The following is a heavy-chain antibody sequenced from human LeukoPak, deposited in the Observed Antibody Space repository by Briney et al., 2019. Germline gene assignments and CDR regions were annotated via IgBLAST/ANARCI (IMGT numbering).Heavy chain of an antibody. CDR3: ATSGDYYYGMDV. CDR2: ISSSSSAI. V-gene: IGHV3-48*01. CDR1: GFTFSSYS. Sequence: GGSLRLSCAASGFTFSSYSMNWVRQAPGKGLEWVSYISSSSSAIYYADSVKGRFTISRDNAKNSLYLQMNSLRAEDTAVYYCATSGDYYYGMDVWGQGTTVTVSS. D-gene: IGHD3-10*01. J-gene: IGHJ6*02.